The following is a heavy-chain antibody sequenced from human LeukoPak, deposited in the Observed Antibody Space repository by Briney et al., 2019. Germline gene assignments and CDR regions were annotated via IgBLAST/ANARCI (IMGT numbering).Heavy chain of an antibody. J-gene: IGHJ4*02. CDR2: INHSGST. D-gene: IGHD6-13*01. CDR1: GGSFSGSY. CDR3: ARVDVGSSSWEALDY. V-gene: IGHV4-34*01. Sequence: PSATLSLTCAVYGGSFSGSYWSCTRHPPGKGLEWIGEINHSGSTNYNPSLKSRVTISVDTSKNQFSLKLSSVTAADTAVYYCARVDVGSSSWEALDYWGQGTLVTVSS.